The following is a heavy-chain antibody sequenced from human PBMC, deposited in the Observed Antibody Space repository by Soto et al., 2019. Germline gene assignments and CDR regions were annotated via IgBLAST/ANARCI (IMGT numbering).Heavy chain of an antibody. D-gene: IGHD3-3*01. J-gene: IGHJ4*02. V-gene: IGHV4-30-4*01. CDR2: IYYIGST. CDR1: GGSISSGDYY. Sequence: SGTLSLTCTVSGGSISSGDYYWSWIRQPPGKGLEWIGYIYYIGSTYYNPSLKSRVTISVDTSKNQFSLKLSSVTAADTAVYYCARAAYDFWSGWDYWGQGTLVTVS. CDR3: ARAAYDFWSGWDY.